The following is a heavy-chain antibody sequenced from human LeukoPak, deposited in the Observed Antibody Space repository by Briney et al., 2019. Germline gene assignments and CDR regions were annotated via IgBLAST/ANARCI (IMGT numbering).Heavy chain of an antibody. CDR2: ISAYNGDT. CDR1: GYTFTSYG. J-gene: IGHJ5*02. D-gene: IGHD2-2*01. V-gene: IGHV1-18*01. Sequence: GASVKVSCKASGYTFTSYGISRVRQAPGQGLEWMGWISAYNGDTNYAQKLQGRVTMTTDTSTSTAYMELRSLRSDDTAVYYCARGRGSTSEGHFDPWGQGTLVTVSS. CDR3: ARGRGSTSEGHFDP.